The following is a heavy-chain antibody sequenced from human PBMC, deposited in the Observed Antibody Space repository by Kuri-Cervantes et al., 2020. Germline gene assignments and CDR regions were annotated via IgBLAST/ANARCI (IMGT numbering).Heavy chain of an antibody. Sequence: GESLKISCAASGFTFSRYWMSWVRQAPGKGLEWVANIKEDGSEKYYVDSVKGRFTISRDNAKKSLYLQMNSLRAEDTAVYYCARGGYGSGSYYHYYYYYYYMDVWGKGTTVTVSS. CDR2: IKEDGSEK. CDR1: GFTFSRYW. J-gene: IGHJ6*03. D-gene: IGHD3-10*01. CDR3: ARGGYGSGSYYHYYYYYYYMDV. V-gene: IGHV3-7*01.